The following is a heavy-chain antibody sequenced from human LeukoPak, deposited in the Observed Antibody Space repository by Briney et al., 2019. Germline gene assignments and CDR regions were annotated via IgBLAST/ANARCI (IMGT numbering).Heavy chain of an antibody. V-gene: IGHV4-59*01. CDR2: VYYSGST. CDR1: GGSINNYY. CDR3: ARDSRYASGRAFDN. J-gene: IGHJ4*02. Sequence: PSETLSLTCTVSGGSINNYYWSWIWQPPGKALEWIGHVYYSGSTNYNPSLKSRVTISVDSSKTQFSLRLRSATTPDTAVYFCARDSRYASGRAFDNGGEGTLVTVSS. D-gene: IGHD6-19*01.